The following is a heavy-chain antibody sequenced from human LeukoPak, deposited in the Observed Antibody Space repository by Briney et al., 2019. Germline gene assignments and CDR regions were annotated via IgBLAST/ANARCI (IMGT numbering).Heavy chain of an antibody. CDR3: ARTIFGDFWSGYDY. Sequence: GGSLRLSCAASGFAFSSYAMHWVRQAPGKGLEWVAVISYDGSNKYYADSVKGRFTISRDNSKNTLYLQMNSLRAEDTAVYYCARTIFGDFWSGYDYWGQGTLVTVSS. V-gene: IGHV3-30*04. CDR2: ISYDGSNK. CDR1: GFAFSSYA. J-gene: IGHJ4*02. D-gene: IGHD3-3*01.